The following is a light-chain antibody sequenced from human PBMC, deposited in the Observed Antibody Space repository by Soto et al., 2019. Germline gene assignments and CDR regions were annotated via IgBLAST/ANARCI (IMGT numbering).Light chain of an antibody. J-gene: IGLJ1*01. CDR1: SSDVGGYNY. CDR3: SSYTSSSTLYV. CDR2: EVS. V-gene: IGLV2-14*01. Sequence: ALAQPASVSGSPGQSITISCTGTSSDVGGYNYVSWYQQHPGKAPKLMIYEVSNRPSGVSNRFSGSKSGNTASLTISGLQAEDEADYYCSSYTSSSTLYVFGTGTKSPS.